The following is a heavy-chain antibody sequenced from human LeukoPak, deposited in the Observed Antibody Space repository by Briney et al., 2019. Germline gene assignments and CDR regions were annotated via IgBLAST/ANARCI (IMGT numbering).Heavy chain of an antibody. CDR2: IKQDGSEK. Sequence: PGGSLRLSCAASGFTFSSYWMSWVRQAPGKGLEWVANIKQDGSEKYYVDSVKGRFTISRDNAKNSLYLQMNSLRAEDTAVYYCARDSCSSTSCYTPNDNFLDYWGQGTLVTVSS. D-gene: IGHD2-2*02. V-gene: IGHV3-7*01. CDR1: GFTFSSYW. CDR3: ARDSCSSTSCYTPNDNFLDY. J-gene: IGHJ4*02.